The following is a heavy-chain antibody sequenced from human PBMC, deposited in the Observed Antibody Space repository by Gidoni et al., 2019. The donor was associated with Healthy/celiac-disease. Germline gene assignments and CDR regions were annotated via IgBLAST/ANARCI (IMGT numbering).Heavy chain of an antibody. J-gene: IGHJ4*02. V-gene: IGHV3-43*02. D-gene: IGHD1-26*01. Sequence: EVQRVEAGGGVVQPGGSLRLACAASGFTVDDSGMPWVRQAPGKGLVWVSLISGDGGSTYYADSVKGRFTISRDNSKNSLYLQMNSLRTEDTALYYCAKDIEWELTPVGYWGQGTLVTVSS. CDR3: AKDIEWELTPVGY. CDR2: ISGDGGST. CDR1: GFTVDDSG.